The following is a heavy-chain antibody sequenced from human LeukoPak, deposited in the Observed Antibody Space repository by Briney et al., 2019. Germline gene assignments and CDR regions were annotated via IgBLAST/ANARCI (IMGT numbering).Heavy chain of an antibody. CDR2: INPNSGGT. V-gene: IGHV1-2*06. CDR3: ARALRSTSLLNWFDP. J-gene: IGHJ5*02. CDR1: GYTFTGYY. Sequence: ASVKVSCKASGYTFTGYYMHWVRQAPGQGLEWMGRINPNSGGTNYAQKFQGRVTMTRDTSISTAYMELSRLRSDDTAVYYCARALRSTSLLNWFDPWGQGTLVTVSS. D-gene: IGHD2-2*01.